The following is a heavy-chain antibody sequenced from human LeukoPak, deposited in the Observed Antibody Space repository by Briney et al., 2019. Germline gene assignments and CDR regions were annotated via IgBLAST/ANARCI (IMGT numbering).Heavy chain of an antibody. CDR3: ARGHVEVWKLPWGFDY. J-gene: IGHJ4*02. CDR2: ISSNGGST. D-gene: IGHD1-26*01. CDR1: GFTFSMYA. Sequence: PGGSLRLSCAASGFTFSMYAMHWVRQAPGKGLEYVSAISSNGGSTYYANSVKGRFSISRDNSKNTLYLQMGSLRGEDMAVYYCARGHVEVWKLPWGFDYWGQGTLVTVSS. V-gene: IGHV3-64*01.